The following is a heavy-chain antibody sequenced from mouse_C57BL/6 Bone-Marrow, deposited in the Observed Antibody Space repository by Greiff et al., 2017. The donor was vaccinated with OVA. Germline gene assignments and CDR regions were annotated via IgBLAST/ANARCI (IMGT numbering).Heavy chain of an antibody. CDR1: GFNIKDDY. V-gene: IGHV14-4*01. CDR2: IDPENGDT. CDR3: TRSDAMDY. J-gene: IGHJ4*01. Sequence: EVQVVESGAELVRPGASVKLSCTASGFNIKDDYMHWVKQRPEQGLEWIGWIDPENGDTEYASKFQGKATITADTSSNTAYLQLSSLTSEDTAVYYCTRSDAMDYWGQGTSVTVSS.